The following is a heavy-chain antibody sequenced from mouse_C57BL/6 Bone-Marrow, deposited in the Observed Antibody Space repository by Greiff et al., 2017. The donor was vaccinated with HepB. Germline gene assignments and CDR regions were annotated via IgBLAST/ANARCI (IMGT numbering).Heavy chain of an antibody. CDR1: GYTFTDYE. D-gene: IGHD2-2*01. CDR3: TRVGSTMVTTGPDWYFDV. Sequence: VQLQQSGAELVRPGASVTLSCKASGYTFTDYEMHWVKQTPVHGLEWIGAIDPETGGTAYNQKFKGKAILTADKSSSTAYMELRSLTSEDSAVYYCTRVGSTMVTTGPDWYFDVWGTGTTVTVSS. J-gene: IGHJ1*03. CDR2: IDPETGGT. V-gene: IGHV1-15*01.